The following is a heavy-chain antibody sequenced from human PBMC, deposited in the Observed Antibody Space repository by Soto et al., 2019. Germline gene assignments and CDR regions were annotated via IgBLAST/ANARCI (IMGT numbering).Heavy chain of an antibody. J-gene: IGHJ4*02. CDR3: ASSFAGDLGY. V-gene: IGHV4-34*01. D-gene: IGHD7-27*01. Sequence: SETLSLTCAVYGGSFSGYYWSWIRQPPGKGLEWIGEINHSGSTNYNPSLKSRVTISVDTSKNQFSLKLSSVTAADTAVYYCASSFAGDLGYWGQGTLVTVSS. CDR2: INHSGST. CDR1: GGSFSGYY.